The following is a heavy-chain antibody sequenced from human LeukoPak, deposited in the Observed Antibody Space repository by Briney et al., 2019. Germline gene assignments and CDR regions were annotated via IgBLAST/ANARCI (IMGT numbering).Heavy chain of an antibody. CDR3: ARQSKGKQLVLDY. Sequence: SETLSLTCTVSGGSISSSGYYWDWIRQPPGKGLEWIGGIYYSGSTYYNPSLKSRVTISVDTSKNQFSLKLSSVTAADTAVYYCARQSKGKQLVLDYWGQGTLVTVSS. J-gene: IGHJ4*02. V-gene: IGHV4-39*01. D-gene: IGHD6-13*01. CDR2: IYYSGST. CDR1: GGSISSSGYY.